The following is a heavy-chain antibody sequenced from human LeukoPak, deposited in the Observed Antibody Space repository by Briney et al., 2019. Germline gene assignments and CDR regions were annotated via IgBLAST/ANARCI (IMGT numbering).Heavy chain of an antibody. D-gene: IGHD5-24*01. V-gene: IGHV3-21*01. Sequence: GGSLRLSCAASGFTFSNYWMSWVRQAPGKGLEWVSSISSSSSYIYYADSVKGRFTISRDNAKNSLYLQMNSLRAEDTAVYYCARLPGEATITTDYWGQGTLVTVSS. CDR1: GFTFSNYW. J-gene: IGHJ4*02. CDR3: ARLPGEATITTDY. CDR2: ISSSSSYI.